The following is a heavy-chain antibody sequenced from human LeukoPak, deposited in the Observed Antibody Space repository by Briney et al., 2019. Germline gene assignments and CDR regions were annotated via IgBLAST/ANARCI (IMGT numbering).Heavy chain of an antibody. Sequence: ASVKVSCKASGYTFTSYNMHWVRQAPGQGLEWMGWINPNNGGTNYAQKFQGRVTMTRDTSISTAYMELSRLRSDDTAVYYCARGLSGPYYYYYMDVWGKGTTVTVSS. D-gene: IGHD2-15*01. CDR2: INPNNGGT. V-gene: IGHV1-2*02. CDR1: GYTFTSYN. J-gene: IGHJ6*03. CDR3: ARGLSGPYYYYYMDV.